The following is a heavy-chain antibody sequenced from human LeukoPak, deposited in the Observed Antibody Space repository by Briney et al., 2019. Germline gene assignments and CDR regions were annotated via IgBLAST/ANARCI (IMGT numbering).Heavy chain of an antibody. CDR3: ARDQYYYGSGSYQTPLDY. Sequence: GASVKVSCKASGYTFTSYGISWVRQAPGQGLEWMGWISAYNGNTNYAQKLQGRVTMTTDTSTSTAYMELRSLRSDDTAVYYCARDQYYYGSGSYQTPLDYWGQGPLVTVSP. CDR1: GYTFTSYG. CDR2: ISAYNGNT. V-gene: IGHV1-18*01. J-gene: IGHJ4*02. D-gene: IGHD3-10*01.